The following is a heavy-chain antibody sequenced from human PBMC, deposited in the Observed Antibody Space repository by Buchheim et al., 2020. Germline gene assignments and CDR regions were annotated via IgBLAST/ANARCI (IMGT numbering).Heavy chain of an antibody. D-gene: IGHD4-11*01. CDR1: GGSISSSSYY. J-gene: IGHJ5*02. CDR2: IYYSGST. Sequence: QLQLQESGPGLVKPSETLSLTCTVSGGSISSSSYYWGWIRQPPGKGLEWIGSIYYSGSTYYNPSLKSRVTISVDTSKNQFSLKLSSVTAADTAVYYCARQGSNYDLVGIENWFDPWGQGTL. CDR3: ARQGSNYDLVGIENWFDP. V-gene: IGHV4-39*07.